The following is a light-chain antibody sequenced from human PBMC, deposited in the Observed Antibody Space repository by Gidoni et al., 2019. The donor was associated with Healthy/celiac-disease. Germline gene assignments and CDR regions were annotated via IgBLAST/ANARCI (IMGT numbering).Light chain of an antibody. J-gene: IGKJ4*01. V-gene: IGKV1-33*01. CDR2: DAS. Sequence: DIQMTQSPSSLSASVGDRVTITCQASQDISNYLNWYQQNPGKAPKLLIYDASNLETGVPSRFSGSGSGTDFTFTISSLQPEDIATYYCQQDDNLPPTFGGGTKVEIK. CDR1: QDISNY. CDR3: QQDDNLPPT.